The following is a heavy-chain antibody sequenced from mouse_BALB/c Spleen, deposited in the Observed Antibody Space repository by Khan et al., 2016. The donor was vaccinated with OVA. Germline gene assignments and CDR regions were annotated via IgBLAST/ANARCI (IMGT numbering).Heavy chain of an antibody. V-gene: IGHV3-6*02. D-gene: IGHD3-1*01. J-gene: IGHJ3*01. CDR1: DYSITSGYF. CDR3: ARGGSSGPAWFAY. Sequence: EVQLQESGPGFVKPSQSLSLTCSVTDYSITSGYFWNWIRQFPGNKLEWMGYIRSDGNSNYNPSLKNRISITRDTSKNQFFLKLNSVTPEDTATYYCARGGSSGPAWFAYWGQGTLVTVST. CDR2: IRSDGNS.